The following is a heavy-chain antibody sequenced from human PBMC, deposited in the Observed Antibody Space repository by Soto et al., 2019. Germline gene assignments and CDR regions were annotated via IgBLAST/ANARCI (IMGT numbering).Heavy chain of an antibody. Sequence: PGWSLGLASAASGVTLSNYDMSWIRQAPGKGLEWISYINSSGSTICYASFVRGRFTISRDNAKSSLSLQMNSLRAEDTAVYYCATAGYSYGMDVWGQGTTVTVSS. CDR1: GVTLSNYD. CDR2: INSSGSTI. J-gene: IGHJ6*02. CDR3: ATAGYSYGMDV. V-gene: IGHV3-11*01.